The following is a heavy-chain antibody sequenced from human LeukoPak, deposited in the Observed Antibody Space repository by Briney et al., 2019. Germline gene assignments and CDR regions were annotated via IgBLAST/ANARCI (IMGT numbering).Heavy chain of an antibody. V-gene: IGHV4-59*01. CDR2: IYYSGST. J-gene: IGHJ6*03. CDR1: GGSISSYY. Sequence: SETLSLTCTVSGGSISSYYWSWIRQPPGKGLECIGYIYYSGSTNYNPSLKSRVTISVDTSKNQFSLKLSSVTAADTAVYYCATDEIGYCSDGSCYYYMDVWGKGTTVPVSS. D-gene: IGHD2-15*01. CDR3: ATDEIGYCSDGSCYYYMDV.